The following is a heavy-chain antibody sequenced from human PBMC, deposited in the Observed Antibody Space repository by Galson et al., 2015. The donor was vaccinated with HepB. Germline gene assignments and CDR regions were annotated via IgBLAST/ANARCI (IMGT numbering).Heavy chain of an antibody. CDR3: ARADRVSSWYGYYYGMDV. V-gene: IGHV3-48*03. D-gene: IGHD6-13*01. Sequence: SLRLSCAASGFTFSSYEMNWVRQAPGKGLEWVSYISSSGSTIYYADSVKGRFTISRDNAKNSLYLQMNSLRAEDTAVYYCARADRVSSWYGYYYGMDVWGQGTTVTVSS. CDR2: ISSSGSTI. CDR1: GFTFSSYE. J-gene: IGHJ6*02.